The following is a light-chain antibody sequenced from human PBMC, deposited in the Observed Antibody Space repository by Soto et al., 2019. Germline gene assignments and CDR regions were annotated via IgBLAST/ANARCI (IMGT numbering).Light chain of an antibody. CDR2: GAS. CDR3: QQYDTSPLT. J-gene: IGKJ4*01. CDR1: QSVSGSF. Sequence: EIVLTQSPGTLSLSPGERATLSCRASQSVSGSFLAWYQQKPGQAPRLLIYGASSRATGIPDRFSGSGSGTDFTLTISRLEPEDFAVYYCQQYDTSPLTFGGGTMVEIK. V-gene: IGKV3-20*01.